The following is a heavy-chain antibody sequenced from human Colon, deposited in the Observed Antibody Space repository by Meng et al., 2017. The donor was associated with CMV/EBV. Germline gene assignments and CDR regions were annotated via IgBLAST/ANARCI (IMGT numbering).Heavy chain of an antibody. J-gene: IGHJ4*02. CDR1: GFTFSNYG. CDR2: ISSSSSTI. Sequence: GGSLRLSCAASGFTFSNYGINWVRQAPGKGPERVAFISSSSSTIFYADSVQGRFTISRENAKNSLFLQMDSLRDEDTAVYYCARDGAAGFYGSGSYFFDFWGQGTLVTVSS. V-gene: IGHV3-48*02. D-gene: IGHD3-10*01. CDR3: ARDGAAGFYGSGSYFFDF.